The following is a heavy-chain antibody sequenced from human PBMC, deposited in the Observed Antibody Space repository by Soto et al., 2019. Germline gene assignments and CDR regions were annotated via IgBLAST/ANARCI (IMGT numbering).Heavy chain of an antibody. J-gene: IGHJ3*02. D-gene: IGHD7-27*01. V-gene: IGHV1-2*04. CDR1: GYTFTGYY. CDR3: ARALGIGSPHDAFDI. CDR2: INPNSGGT. Sequence: ASVKVSCKASGYTFTGYYMHWVRQAPGQGLEWMGWINPNSGGTNYAQKFQGWVTMTRDTSISTAYMELSRLRSDDMAVYYCARALGIGSPHDAFDIWGQGTMVTVSS.